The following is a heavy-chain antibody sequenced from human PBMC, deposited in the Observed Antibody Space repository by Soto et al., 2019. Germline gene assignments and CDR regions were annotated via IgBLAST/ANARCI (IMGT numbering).Heavy chain of an antibody. CDR3: ARQRLQLLWFGELKDYFDY. CDR1: GGSISSSSYY. J-gene: IGHJ4*02. V-gene: IGHV4-39*01. CDR2: IYYSGST. Sequence: SETLSLTCTVSGGSISSSSYYWGWIRQPPGKGLEWIGSIYYSGSTYYNPSLKSRVTISVDTSKNQFSLKLSSVTAADTAVYYCARQRLQLLWFGELKDYFDYWGQGTLVTVSS. D-gene: IGHD3-10*01.